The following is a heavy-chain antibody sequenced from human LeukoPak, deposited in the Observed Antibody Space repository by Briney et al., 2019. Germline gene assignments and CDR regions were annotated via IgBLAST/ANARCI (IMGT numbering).Heavy chain of an antibody. V-gene: IGHV4-39*01. Sequence: SETLSLTCTVSGGSISSSSYYWGWIRQPPGKGLEWIGSIYYGGSTYYNPSLKSRVTISVDTSKNQFSLKLSSVTAADTAVYYCARSNAVREYYDFWSGDFDYWGQGTLVTVSS. CDR3: ARSNAVREYYDFWSGDFDY. CDR2: IYYGGST. J-gene: IGHJ4*02. D-gene: IGHD3-3*01. CDR1: GGSISSSSYY.